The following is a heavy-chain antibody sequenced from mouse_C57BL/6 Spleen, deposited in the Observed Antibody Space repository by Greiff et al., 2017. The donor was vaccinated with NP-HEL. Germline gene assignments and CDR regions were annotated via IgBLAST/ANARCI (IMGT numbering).Heavy chain of an antibody. CDR3: ARDGYDGYYDFDY. CDR2: INPYNGGT. Sequence: EVQLQQSGPVLVKPGASVKMSCKASGYTFTDYYMNWVKHSHGKSLEWIGVINPYNGGTSYNQKFKGKATLTVDKSSSTAYMELNSLTSEDSAVDYCARDGYDGYYDFDYWGQGTTLTVSS. V-gene: IGHV1-19*01. D-gene: IGHD2-3*01. J-gene: IGHJ2*01. CDR1: GYTFTDYY.